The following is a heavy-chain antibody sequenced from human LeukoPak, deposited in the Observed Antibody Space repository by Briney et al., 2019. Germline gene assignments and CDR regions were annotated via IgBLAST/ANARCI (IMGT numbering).Heavy chain of an antibody. D-gene: IGHD6-19*01. J-gene: IGHJ5*02. CDR1: GYTLTELS. CDR2: FDPEDGET. V-gene: IGHV1-24*01. Sequence: VASVKASCKVSGYTLTELSMHWVRQAPGKGLEWMGGFDPEDGETIYAQKFQGRVTMTEDTSTDTAYMELSSLRSEDTAVYYCATDFSFGSGWYWGFDPWGQGTLVTVSS. CDR3: ATDFSFGSGWYWGFDP.